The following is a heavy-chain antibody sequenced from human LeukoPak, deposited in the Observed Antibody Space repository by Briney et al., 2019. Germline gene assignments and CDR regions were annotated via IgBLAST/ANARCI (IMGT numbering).Heavy chain of an antibody. CDR2: INTDGSST. Sequence: GGSLRLSCAASGFTFSNAWMSWVRQAPGKGLVWVSRINTDGSSTSYADSVKGRFTISRDNAKNTLYLQMNSLRAEDTAVYYCAKLPYWGQGTLVTVSS. CDR3: AKLPY. V-gene: IGHV3-74*01. CDR1: GFTFSNAW. J-gene: IGHJ4*02.